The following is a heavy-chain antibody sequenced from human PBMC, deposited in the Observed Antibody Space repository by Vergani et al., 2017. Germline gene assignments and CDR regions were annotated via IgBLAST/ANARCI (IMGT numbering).Heavy chain of an antibody. V-gene: IGHV3-48*04. Sequence: EVQLVESGGGLVQPGGSLRLSCAASGFTFSSYSMNWVRQAPGKGLEWVSYISSSSTIYYADSVKGRFTISRDNAKNSLCLQMNSLRAEDTAVYYCAREEWEPSYYYDYGMDVWGQGTTVTVSS. CDR2: ISSSSTI. CDR1: GFTFSSYS. J-gene: IGHJ6*02. CDR3: AREEWEPSYYYDYGMDV. D-gene: IGHD1-26*01.